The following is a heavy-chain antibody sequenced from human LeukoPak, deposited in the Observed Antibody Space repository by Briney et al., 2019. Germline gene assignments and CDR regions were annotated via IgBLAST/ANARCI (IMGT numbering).Heavy chain of an antibody. D-gene: IGHD1-26*01. J-gene: IGHJ3*02. V-gene: IGHV1-24*01. CDR1: GGTFGSYA. CDR3: ATEGWELRKFGAFDI. CDR2: FDPEDGET. Sequence: GASVKVSCKASGGTFGSYAISWVRQAPGKGLEWMGGFDPEDGETIYAQKFQGRVTMTEDTSTDTAYMELSSLRSEDTAVYYCATEGWELRKFGAFDIWGQGTMVTVSS.